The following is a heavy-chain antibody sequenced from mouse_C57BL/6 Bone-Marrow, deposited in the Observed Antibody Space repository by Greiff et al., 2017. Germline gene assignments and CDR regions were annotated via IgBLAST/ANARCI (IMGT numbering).Heavy chain of an antibody. V-gene: IGHV1-19*01. J-gene: IGHJ2*01. CDR1: GYTFTDYY. Sequence: VHLQQSGPVLVKPGASVKMSCKASGYTFTDYYMNWVKQSHGKSLEWIGVINPYNGGTSYNLKFKGKATLTVDKSSSTAYMELNSLTSEDSAVYYCARRGGSSRYYFDYWGQGTTLTVSS. CDR2: INPYNGGT. D-gene: IGHD1-1*01. CDR3: ARRGGSSRYYFDY.